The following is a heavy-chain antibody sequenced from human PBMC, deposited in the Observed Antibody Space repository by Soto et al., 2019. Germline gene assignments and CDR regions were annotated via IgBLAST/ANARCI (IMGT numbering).Heavy chain of an antibody. D-gene: IGHD6-13*01. J-gene: IGHJ4*02. CDR2: IIPIFGTA. V-gene: IGHV1-69*12. Sequence: QVQLVQSGAEVKKPGSSVKVSCKASGGTFSNFAFNWVRQAPGQGLEWMGGIIPIFGTAHYAQKLQGRVTITADESTSTAYMELSSLRSEDTAVYYRARGSSSWYLDYWGQGALVTVSS. CDR1: GGTFSNFA. CDR3: ARGSSSWYLDY.